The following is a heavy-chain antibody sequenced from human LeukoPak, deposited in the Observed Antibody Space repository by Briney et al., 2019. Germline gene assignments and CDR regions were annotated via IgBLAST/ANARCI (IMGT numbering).Heavy chain of an antibody. CDR3: ARDPIKYYDFWSGYYGVDY. CDR1: GGTFSSYG. V-gene: IGHV1-69*05. Sequence: SVKVSCKVSGGTFSSYGISWVRQAPGQGLEWMGGIIPIFGTANYAQKLQGRVTMTTDTSTSTAYMELRSLRSDDTAVYYCARDPIKYYDFWSGYYGVDYWGQGALVTVSS. D-gene: IGHD3-3*01. J-gene: IGHJ4*02. CDR2: IIPIFGTA.